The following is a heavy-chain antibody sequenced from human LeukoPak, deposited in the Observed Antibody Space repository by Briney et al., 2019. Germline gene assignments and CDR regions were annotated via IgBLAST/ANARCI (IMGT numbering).Heavy chain of an antibody. Sequence: GGSLRLSCAASGFTFSSYEMNWVRQAPGKGLEWVSYISSSGSTVYYADSVRGRFTISRDNAKNSLYLQMNSLRAEDTAVYYCAREEVRVLVRWLDPWGQGTLVTVSS. V-gene: IGHV3-48*03. D-gene: IGHD2-21*01. CDR2: ISSSGSTV. J-gene: IGHJ5*02. CDR3: AREEVRVLVRWLDP. CDR1: GFTFSSYE.